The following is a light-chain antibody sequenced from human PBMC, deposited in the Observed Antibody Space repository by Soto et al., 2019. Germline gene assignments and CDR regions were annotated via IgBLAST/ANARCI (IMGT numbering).Light chain of an antibody. J-gene: IGKJ4*01. CDR2: DAS. Sequence: EIVFTQSPATLSLSPGERATLSCRASQSVSNYLAWYQQKPGQAPRLLIYDASNRATGIPARFSGSVSGTDFTLTISSLEPEDFTVYYCQQRSNWPRLTFGGGTKVEIK. V-gene: IGKV3-11*01. CDR1: QSVSNY. CDR3: QQRSNWPRLT.